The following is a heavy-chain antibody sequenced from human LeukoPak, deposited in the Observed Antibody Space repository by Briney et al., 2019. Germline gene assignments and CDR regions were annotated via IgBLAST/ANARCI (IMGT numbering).Heavy chain of an antibody. V-gene: IGHV3-7*01. Sequence: GGSLRLSCAASGFTFSNFWMHWVRQAPGKGLEWVANIRQDGSEKYYVNSVKGRFTISRDSAKNSLYLQMNSLRAEDTAVYYCGRAMDVWGQGTTVTVSS. CDR3: GRAMDV. J-gene: IGHJ6*02. CDR1: GFTFSNFW. CDR2: IRQDGSEK.